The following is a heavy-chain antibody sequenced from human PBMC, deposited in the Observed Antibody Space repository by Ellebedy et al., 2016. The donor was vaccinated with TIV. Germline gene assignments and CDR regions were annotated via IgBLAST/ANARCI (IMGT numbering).Heavy chain of an antibody. V-gene: IGHV4-59*01. J-gene: IGHJ3*02. CDR3: ARDLRGYAFDI. CDR1: GGYISSYY. CDR2: IYYSGST. Sequence: SETLSLTCTVSGGYISSYYWSWIRQPPGKGLEWIGYIYYSGSTNYNPSLKSRVTISVDTSKNQFSLKLSSVTAADTAVYYCARDLRGYAFDIWGQGTMVTVSS. D-gene: IGHD4-17*01.